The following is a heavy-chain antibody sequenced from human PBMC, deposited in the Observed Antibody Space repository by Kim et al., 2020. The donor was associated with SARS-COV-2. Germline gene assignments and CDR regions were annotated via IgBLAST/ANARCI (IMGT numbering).Heavy chain of an antibody. Sequence: SETLSLTCTVSGGSISNYYWSWIRQPPGKGLEWIGYIYYSGSTNYNPSLKSRVTISLDRSKNQFSLKLSSATAADTAVYFCARDYYDSSSFFGYYYGMDV. CDR3: ARDYYDSSSFFGYYYGMDV. D-gene: IGHD3-22*01. J-gene: IGHJ6*01. CDR2: IYYSGST. CDR1: GGSISNYY. V-gene: IGHV4-59*13.